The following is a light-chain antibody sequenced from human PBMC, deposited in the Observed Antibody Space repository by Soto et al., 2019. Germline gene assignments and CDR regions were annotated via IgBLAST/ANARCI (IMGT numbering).Light chain of an antibody. CDR1: QSVSSSY. Sequence: EIVLTQSPGTLSLSPGERATLSCRASQSVSSSYLAWYQQKPGQAPRLLIYGASSRATGIPDRFSGSGSGTDFTLTISRLEPEDFAEYYCQQYGSSPGTVGQGTKVEIK. CDR2: GAS. CDR3: QQYGSSPGT. J-gene: IGKJ1*01. V-gene: IGKV3-20*01.